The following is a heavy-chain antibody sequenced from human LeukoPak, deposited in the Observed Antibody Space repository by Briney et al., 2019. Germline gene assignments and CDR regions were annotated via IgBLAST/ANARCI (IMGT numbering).Heavy chain of an antibody. Sequence: GGSLRLSCAASGFTFAGFAMSWVRQAPGKGLEWVSSIGKNANPYYADSVKGRFTISRDNSKNTLCLQMNSLRAEDTAVYYCAKGSEQWLVIPFSMDVWGQGTTVTVSS. CDR1: GFTFAGFA. CDR3: AKGSEQWLVIPFSMDV. CDR2: IGKNANP. D-gene: IGHD6-19*01. V-gene: IGHV3-23*01. J-gene: IGHJ6*02.